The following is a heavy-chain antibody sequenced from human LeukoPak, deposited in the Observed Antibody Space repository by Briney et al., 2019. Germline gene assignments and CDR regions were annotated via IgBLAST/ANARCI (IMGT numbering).Heavy chain of an antibody. CDR3: AAAAGVGWSYYYGMDV. CDR1: GYTFTSYG. J-gene: IGHJ6*02. Sequence: ASVKVSCKASGYTFTSYGISWVRQAPGQGLEWMGWISAYNGNTNYAQKLQGRVTMTTDTSTSTAYMELSSLRSEDTAVYYCAAAAGVGWSYYYGMDVWGQGTTVTVSS. V-gene: IGHV1-18*01. D-gene: IGHD6-19*01. CDR2: ISAYNGNT.